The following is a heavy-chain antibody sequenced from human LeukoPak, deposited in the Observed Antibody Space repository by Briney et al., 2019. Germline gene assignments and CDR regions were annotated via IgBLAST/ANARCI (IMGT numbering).Heavy chain of an antibody. D-gene: IGHD3-22*01. J-gene: IGHJ4*02. V-gene: IGHV3-30-3*01. Sequence: SGGSLRLSCAASGFTFSSHTMHWVRQAPGKGLEWVALTSPDGNDKFYADSVKGRFTISRDNSKNALYLQMNSLRLEDTAVYYCARGGLYYDSSGYYTYPFDYWGQGTLVTVSS. CDR3: ARGGLYYDSSGYYTYPFDY. CDR2: TSPDGNDK. CDR1: GFTFSSHT.